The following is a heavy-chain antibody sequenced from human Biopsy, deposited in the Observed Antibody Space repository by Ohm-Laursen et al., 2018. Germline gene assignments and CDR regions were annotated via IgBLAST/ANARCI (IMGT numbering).Heavy chain of an antibody. CDR3: TKNTQWEGSGYLDAFHI. V-gene: IGHV3-7*03. CDR1: GFTFSNYW. D-gene: IGHD3-22*01. J-gene: IGHJ3*02. Sequence: SLRLSCAASGFTFSNYWMTWVRQAPGKGLEWVANIKEDGSVIHYLDSVTGRFTISRDNGENSLYLQMNSLRPEDTALYYCTKNTQWEGSGYLDAFHIWGHGAMVTVSS. CDR2: IKEDGSVI.